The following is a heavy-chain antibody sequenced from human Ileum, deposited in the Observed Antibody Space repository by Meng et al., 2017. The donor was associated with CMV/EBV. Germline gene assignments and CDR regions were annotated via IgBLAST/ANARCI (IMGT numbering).Heavy chain of an antibody. CDR1: GYSFTTYW. J-gene: IGHJ2*01. V-gene: IGHV5-51*01. CDR3: ARLDLSARYWYFDL. CDR2: IYPGDSDT. D-gene: IGHD6-25*01. Sequence: GESLKISCKGSGYSFTTYWIAWVRQMPGKGLEWMGIIYPGDSDTRYSPSFQGQVTFSADKSITTAYLQWSSLKASDTAMYYCARLDLSARYWYFDLWGRGTLVTVSS.